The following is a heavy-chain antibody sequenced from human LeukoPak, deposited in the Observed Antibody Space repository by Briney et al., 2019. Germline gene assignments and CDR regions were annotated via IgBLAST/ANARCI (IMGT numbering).Heavy chain of an antibody. V-gene: IGHV1-18*04. Sequence: GASVKVSCKTSGYTFTGYYMHWVRQAPGQGLEWMGWISAYNGDTNYAQKLQGRVTMTTDTSTSTAYMELRSLRSDDTAVYYCARLRYSSGWYTYYYYYYMDVWGKGTTVTVSS. CDR2: ISAYNGDT. D-gene: IGHD6-19*01. CDR3: ARLRYSSGWYTYYYYYYMDV. CDR1: GYTFTGYY. J-gene: IGHJ6*03.